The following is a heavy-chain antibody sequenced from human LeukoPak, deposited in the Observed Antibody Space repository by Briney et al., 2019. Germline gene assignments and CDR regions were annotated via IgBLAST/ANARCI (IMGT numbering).Heavy chain of an antibody. Sequence: GASVKVSCKASGYTFTSYYVYWVRQAPGEGLEWMGIINPSGGSTIYAQKFQGRVTMTWDMSTSTVYMELSSLRSEDTAVYYCARSHYSRGWEYFDYWGQGTLVTVSS. D-gene: IGHD6-19*01. V-gene: IGHV1-46*01. CDR2: INPSGGST. CDR3: ARSHYSRGWEYFDY. J-gene: IGHJ4*02. CDR1: GYTFTSYY.